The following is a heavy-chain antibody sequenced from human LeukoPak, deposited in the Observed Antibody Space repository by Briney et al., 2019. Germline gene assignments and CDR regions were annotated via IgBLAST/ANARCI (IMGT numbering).Heavy chain of an antibody. Sequence: SETLSLTCTVSGGSISSGGYYWSWIRQPPGKGLEWIGYIYHSGSTYYNPSLKSRVTISVDRSKNQFSLKLSSVTAADTAVYYCAKRLIAARPGRDAFDIWGQGTMVTVSS. CDR2: IYHSGST. CDR3: AKRLIAARPGRDAFDI. CDR1: GGSISSGGYY. D-gene: IGHD6-6*01. J-gene: IGHJ3*02. V-gene: IGHV4-30-2*01.